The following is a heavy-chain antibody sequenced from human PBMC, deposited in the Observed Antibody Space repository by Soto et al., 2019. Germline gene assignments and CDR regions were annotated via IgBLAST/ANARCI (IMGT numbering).Heavy chain of an antibody. Sequence: SETLSLTCTVSGGSSSGAYYWGWIRQHPGKGLEWIGYISHRGTAYYTPSLKSRVSLSVDPSKSQFSLNVTSLTAADTAVYYCARVSATGTRWFDPWGPGTLVTVSS. J-gene: IGHJ5*02. CDR2: ISHRGTA. CDR3: ARVSATGTRWFDP. CDR1: GGSSSGAYY. V-gene: IGHV4-31*03. D-gene: IGHD6-13*01.